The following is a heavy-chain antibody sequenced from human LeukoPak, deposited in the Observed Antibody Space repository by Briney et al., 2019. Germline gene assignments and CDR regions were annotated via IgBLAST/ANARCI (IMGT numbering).Heavy chain of an antibody. D-gene: IGHD5-24*01. V-gene: IGHV3-21*01. CDR3: ARTAVEMATIYYFDY. J-gene: IGHJ4*02. CDR1: GFTFSSYS. Sequence: GGSLRLSCAASGFTFSSYSMNWVRQAPGKGLEWVSSISSSSYIYYADSVKGRFTISRDNAKNSLYLQMNSLRAEDTAVYYCARTAVEMATIYYFDYWGQGTLVTVSS. CDR2: ISSSSYI.